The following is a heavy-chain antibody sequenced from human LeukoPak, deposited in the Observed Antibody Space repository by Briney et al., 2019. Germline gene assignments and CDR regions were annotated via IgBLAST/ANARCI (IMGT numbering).Heavy chain of an antibody. CDR1: GDSISNSEDH. V-gene: IGHV4-31*03. CDR3: VREPTQPLRFGEFHPFAN. Sequence: SETLSLTCTVSGDSISNSEDHWTWIRQQPGKGLEWIGYTSNSGYPDSNPALKSRLTISLDTSQNQVSLRLSSVTVADTAVYYCVREPTQPLRFGEFHPFANWGQGTLVTVSS. J-gene: IGHJ4*02. CDR2: TSNSGYP. D-gene: IGHD3-10*01.